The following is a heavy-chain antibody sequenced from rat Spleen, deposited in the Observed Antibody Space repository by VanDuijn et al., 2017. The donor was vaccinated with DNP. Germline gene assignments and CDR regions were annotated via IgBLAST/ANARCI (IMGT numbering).Heavy chain of an antibody. CDR2: ISYDGSST. D-gene: IGHD1-4*01. V-gene: IGHV5-7*01. J-gene: IGHJ2*01. Sequence: EVQLVESGGGLVQPGRSLKLSCAASGFTFSDYNMAWVRQAPKKGLEWVATISYDGSSTYYRDSVKGRFTISRDNAKSTLYLQRDSLRSEDTATYYCARHTQYFDYWGQGVMVTVSS. CDR1: GFTFSDYN. CDR3: ARHTQYFDY.